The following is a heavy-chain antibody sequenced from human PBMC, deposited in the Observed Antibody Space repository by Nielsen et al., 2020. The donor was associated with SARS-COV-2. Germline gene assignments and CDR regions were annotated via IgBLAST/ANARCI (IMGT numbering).Heavy chain of an antibody. CDR2: IYYKGST. J-gene: IGHJ4*02. V-gene: IGHV4-31*03. CDR3: ARGLGYSVHFDS. D-gene: IGHD5/OR15-5a*01. CDR1: GDSINSGGYY. Sequence: SETLSLTCTVSGDSINSGGYYWSWIRHHPGKGLERMGYIYYKGSTSYNPSLKSRLTISVDTSNNQFSLRLSSVTAADAAMYYRARGLGYSVHFDSWGQGTLVTVSS.